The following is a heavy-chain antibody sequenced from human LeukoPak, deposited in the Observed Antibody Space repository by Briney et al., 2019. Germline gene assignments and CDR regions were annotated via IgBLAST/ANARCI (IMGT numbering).Heavy chain of an antibody. CDR2: ISAYNGNT. CDR1: GYTFTSYG. Sequence: ASVKVSCKASGYTFTSYGISWVRQAPGQGLEWVGWISAYNGNTNYAQKLQGRVTMTTDTSTSTAYMELRSLRSDDTAVYYCARGGYCSSTSCYPSKSDYWGQGTLVTVSS. V-gene: IGHV1-18*01. J-gene: IGHJ4*02. D-gene: IGHD2-2*01. CDR3: ARGGYCSSTSCYPSKSDY.